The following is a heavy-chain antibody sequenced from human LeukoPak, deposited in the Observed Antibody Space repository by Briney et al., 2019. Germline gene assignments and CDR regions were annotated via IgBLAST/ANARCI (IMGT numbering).Heavy chain of an antibody. CDR1: GGSVSSGSYY. V-gene: IGHV4-61*01. CDR2: IYYSGST. Sequence: SETLSLTCTVSGGSVSSGSYYWSWIRQPPGKGLECIGYIYYSGSTNYNPSLKSRVTISVDTSKNRFSLKLSSVTTADTAVYYCARAVAGSNWFDPWGQGTLVTVSS. D-gene: IGHD6-19*01. J-gene: IGHJ5*02. CDR3: ARAVAGSNWFDP.